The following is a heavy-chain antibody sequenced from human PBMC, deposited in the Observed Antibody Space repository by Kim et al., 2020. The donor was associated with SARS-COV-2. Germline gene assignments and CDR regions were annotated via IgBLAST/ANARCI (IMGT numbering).Heavy chain of an antibody. J-gene: IGHJ4*02. V-gene: IGHV3-13*01. CDR1: GFTFSSYD. CDR3: ARAVFYFDSNAYNDY. Sequence: GGSLRLSCAASGFTFSSYDMHWVRQATGKGLEWVSTIDTAGDTFYAGSVKGRFTISRENAKNSLYLQMNSLRAGDTAVYYCARAVFYFDSNAYNDYWGQGTLVTVSS. CDR2: IDTAGDT. D-gene: IGHD3-22*01.